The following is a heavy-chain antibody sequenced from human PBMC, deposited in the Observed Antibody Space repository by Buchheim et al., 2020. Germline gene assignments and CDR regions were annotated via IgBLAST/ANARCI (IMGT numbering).Heavy chain of an antibody. CDR3: ARERYYYGSGSYYPYYYYGMDV. J-gene: IGHJ6*02. Sequence: QVQLQQWGAGLLKPSETLSLTCAVYGGSFSGYYWSWIRQPPGKGLEWIGEINHSGSTNYNPSLKSRVTISVDMSKNQFSLKLSSVTAADTAVYYCARERYYYGSGSYYPYYYYGMDVWGQGTT. CDR2: INHSGST. CDR1: GGSFSGYY. V-gene: IGHV4-34*01. D-gene: IGHD3-10*01.